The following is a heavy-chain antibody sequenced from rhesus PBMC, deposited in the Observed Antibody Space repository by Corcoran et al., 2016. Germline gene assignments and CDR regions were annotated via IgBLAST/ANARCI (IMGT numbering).Heavy chain of an antibody. J-gene: IGHJ2*01. CDR3: ARVRGYNSGWSKGYWYFDL. V-gene: IGHV2-95*01. CDR2: IYWNDSK. D-gene: IGHD6S26*01. Sequence: QVTLKESGPALVKPTQTLTLTCPFSGFSINTTGTAVGWHRQPPGNALEWLPSIYWNDSKYYSTSLKSRLTISKDTSKNQVVLTMTNMDPVDTATYYCARVRGYNSGWSKGYWYFDLWGPGTPITISS. CDR1: GFSINTTGTA.